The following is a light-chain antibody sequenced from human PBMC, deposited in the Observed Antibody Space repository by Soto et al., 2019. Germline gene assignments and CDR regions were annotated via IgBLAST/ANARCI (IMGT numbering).Light chain of an antibody. Sequence: DIQMTQSPSSLSATVGDSVIITCQASQDITNCLDWYQQKPAKAPKILIYEASNLERGVPSRFSGSGSGTDFTFTISSLQPEEIGTYYCQPYDNVCTVGLGTRRALK. CDR1: QDITNC. V-gene: IGKV1-33*01. CDR2: EAS. CDR3: QPYDNVCT. J-gene: IGKJ5*01.